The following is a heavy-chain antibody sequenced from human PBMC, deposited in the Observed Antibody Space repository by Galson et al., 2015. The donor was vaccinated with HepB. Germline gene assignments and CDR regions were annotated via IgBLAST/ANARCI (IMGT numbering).Heavy chain of an antibody. V-gene: IGHV3-23*01. CDR2: ISGNGNTA. CDR1: GFTFSSYG. CDR3: AKYTPSEYYYGMDV. D-gene: IGHD3-3*01. Sequence: SLRLSCAASGFTFSSYGMSWVRQAPGKGLEWVSTISGNGNTAYYADSVRGRLTISRDNSKSTLYLQVNSLRAEDTAVYYCAKYTPSEYYYGMDVWGQGTTVTVSS. J-gene: IGHJ6*02.